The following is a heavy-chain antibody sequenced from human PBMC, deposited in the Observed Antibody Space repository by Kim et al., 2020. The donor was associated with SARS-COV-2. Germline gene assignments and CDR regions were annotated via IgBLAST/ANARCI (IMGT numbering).Heavy chain of an antibody. D-gene: IGHD6-13*01. J-gene: IGHJ6*02. Sequence: VKGRFTISRDDSKNTAYLQMNSLKTEDTAVYYCTRLSHSSSWYYYYGMDVWGQGTTVTVSS. V-gene: IGHV3-73*01. CDR3: TRLSHSSSWYYYYGMDV.